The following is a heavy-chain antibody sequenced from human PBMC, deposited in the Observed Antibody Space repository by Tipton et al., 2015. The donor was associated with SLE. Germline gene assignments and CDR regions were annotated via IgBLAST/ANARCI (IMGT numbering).Heavy chain of an antibody. CDR1: GGSISRRSFY. V-gene: IGHV4-39*07. Sequence: TLSLTCTVSGGSISRRSFYWAWIRQTPEKGLQWIGGIYYSGTTYYNPSLKSRVTISMDTSKNQFSLNLSSMTAADAAVYYCATSPTSRDGFDIWGQGTMVTVSS. J-gene: IGHJ3*02. CDR2: IYYSGTT. CDR3: ATSPTSRDGFDI. D-gene: IGHD3-16*01.